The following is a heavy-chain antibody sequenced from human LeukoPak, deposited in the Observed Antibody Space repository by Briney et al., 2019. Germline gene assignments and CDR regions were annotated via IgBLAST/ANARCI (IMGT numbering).Heavy chain of an antibody. J-gene: IGHJ4*02. D-gene: IGHD3-10*01. CDR3: AKEGTGSGSYYKGFDY. V-gene: IGHV3-74*01. Sequence: GGSLRLSCAASGFTFSTYWTHWVRQAPGKGLVWVSRINSDGSSTSYADSVKGRFTISRDNAKSTLYLQMNSLRAEDTAVYYCAKEGTGSGSYYKGFDYWGQGTLVTVSS. CDR2: INSDGSST. CDR1: GFTFSTYW.